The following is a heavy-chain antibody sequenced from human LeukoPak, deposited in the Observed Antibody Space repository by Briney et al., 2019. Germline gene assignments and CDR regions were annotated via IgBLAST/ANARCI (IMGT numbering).Heavy chain of an antibody. Sequence: SETLSLTCTVSGGSISSGDYYWSWIRQPPGKGLEWIGYIYYSGSTYYNPSLKSRVTISVDTSKNQFSLKLSSVTAADTAVFYCARHMVTLVRGVIITQGFDSWGQGTLVTVSS. D-gene: IGHD3-10*01. CDR2: IYYSGST. CDR3: ARHMVTLVRGVIITQGFDS. V-gene: IGHV4-30-4*01. CDR1: GGSISSGDYY. J-gene: IGHJ4*02.